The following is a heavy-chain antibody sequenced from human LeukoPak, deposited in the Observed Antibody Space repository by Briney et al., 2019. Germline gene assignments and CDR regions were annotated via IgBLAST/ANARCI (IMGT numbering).Heavy chain of an antibody. Sequence: SVKVSCKASGGTFSSYAISWVRQAPGQGLEWMGGIIPIFGTANYAQKFQGRVTITTDESTSTAYMKLSSLRSEDTAVYYCARGYWSGPPHPPYYYYMDVWGKGTTVTVSS. CDR2: IIPIFGTA. V-gene: IGHV1-69*05. J-gene: IGHJ6*03. D-gene: IGHD3-3*01. CDR3: ARGYWSGPPHPPYYYYMDV. CDR1: GGTFSSYA.